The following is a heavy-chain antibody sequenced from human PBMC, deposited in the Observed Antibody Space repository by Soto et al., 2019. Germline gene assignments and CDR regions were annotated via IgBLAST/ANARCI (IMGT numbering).Heavy chain of an antibody. CDR3: AKVRQQLPNWFDP. D-gene: IGHD6-13*01. CDR1: GFTFSTSP. J-gene: IGHJ5*02. V-gene: IGHV3-23*01. Sequence: GGSLRLSCAASGFTFSTSPMGWVRQVPGRGLEWVSLISGTGGYTYYRDSVKGRFTISRDTSKNALYLQMNSLRAEDTAIYYCAKVRQQLPNWFDPWGQGTQVTVSS. CDR2: ISGTGGYT.